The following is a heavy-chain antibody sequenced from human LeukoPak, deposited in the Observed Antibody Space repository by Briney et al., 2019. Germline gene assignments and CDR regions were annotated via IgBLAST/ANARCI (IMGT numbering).Heavy chain of an antibody. CDR1: GFTFDDYG. J-gene: IGHJ6*03. CDR3: ARVIQGANYYYYYYMDV. V-gene: IGHV3-20*04. Sequence: PGGSLRLSCAASGFTFDDYGISWVRPAPGKGLEWVSGINWNGGSTGYADSVKGRFTISRDNAKNSLYLQMNSLRAEDTALYYCARVIQGANYYYYYYMDVWGKGTTVTVSS. CDR2: INWNGGST. D-gene: IGHD5-18*01.